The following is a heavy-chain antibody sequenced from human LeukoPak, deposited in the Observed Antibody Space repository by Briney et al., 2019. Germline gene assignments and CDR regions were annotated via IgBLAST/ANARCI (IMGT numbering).Heavy chain of an antibody. V-gene: IGHV1-18*01. CDR1: GYTFTSYG. CDR3: ARVEYYYDSSGFDY. Sequence: ASVKFSCKASGYTFTSYGISWVRQAPGQGLEWMGWISAYNGNTNYAQKLQGRVTMTTDTSTSTAYMELRSLRSDDTAVYYCARVEYYYDSSGFDYWGQGTLVTVSS. CDR2: ISAYNGNT. J-gene: IGHJ4*02. D-gene: IGHD3-22*01.